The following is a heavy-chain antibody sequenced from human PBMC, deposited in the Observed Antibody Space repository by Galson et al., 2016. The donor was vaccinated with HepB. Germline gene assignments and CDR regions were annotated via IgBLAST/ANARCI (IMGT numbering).Heavy chain of an antibody. CDR2: IDPDDSYT. Sequence: QSGAEVKEPGESLRISCQGSGYRLTDYWIPWVRQVPGNGLQWTGRIDPDDSYTNYSPSFQCHVTISVDKSINTAYLQWSTLKASDTAIYYCARALEYGSRNYYDYYAMDVWGPGTTVIVSS. J-gene: IGHJ6*02. CDR3: ARALEYGSRNYYDYYAMDV. CDR1: GYRLTDYW. D-gene: IGHD4-17*01. V-gene: IGHV5-10-1*01.